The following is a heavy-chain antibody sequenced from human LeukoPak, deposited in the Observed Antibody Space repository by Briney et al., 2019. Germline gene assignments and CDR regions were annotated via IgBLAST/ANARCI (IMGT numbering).Heavy chain of an antibody. CDR2: ISSSTSYI. Sequence: GGSLRLSCAASGFTFSNYDMHWVRQAPGKGLEWVSAISSSTSYIYYADSIKGRFTISRDNAENSLYLQMNSLRAVDTAVYFCARGEEKATITALDSWGQGTLVTVSS. CDR1: GFTFSNYD. J-gene: IGHJ4*02. CDR3: ARGEEKATITALDS. V-gene: IGHV3-21*01. D-gene: IGHD5-24*01.